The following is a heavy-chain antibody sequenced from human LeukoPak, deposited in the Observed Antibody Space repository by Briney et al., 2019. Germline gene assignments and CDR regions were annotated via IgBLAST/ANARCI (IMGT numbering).Heavy chain of an antibody. J-gene: IGHJ5*01. CDR1: GFIFSSYA. D-gene: IGHD6-13*01. V-gene: IGHV3-23*01. CDR2: ISGGSDST. Sequence: PGGSLRLSCAASGFIFSSYAMSWVRQAPGQGLEWVSAISGGSDSTFYADSVKGRFTMSRDNSRNTVYLQMDSLRAEDTAVYFCARGTAAAANRNWFDSWGQGTLVTVSS. CDR3: ARGTAAAANRNWFDS.